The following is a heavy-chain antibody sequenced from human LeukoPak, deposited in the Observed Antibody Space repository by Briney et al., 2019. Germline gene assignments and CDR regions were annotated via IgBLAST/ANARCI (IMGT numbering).Heavy chain of an antibody. CDR1: GYTFTSYG. D-gene: IGHD3-3*01. Sequence: ASVKVSCKASGYTFTSYGISWVRQAPGQGLEWMGWISAYNGNTNYAQKLQGRVTMTTDTSTSTAYMELRSLRSDDTAVCYCARDRRHYDFWSGYSNFDYWGQGTLVTVSS. V-gene: IGHV1-18*01. CDR2: ISAYNGNT. J-gene: IGHJ4*02. CDR3: ARDRRHYDFWSGYSNFDY.